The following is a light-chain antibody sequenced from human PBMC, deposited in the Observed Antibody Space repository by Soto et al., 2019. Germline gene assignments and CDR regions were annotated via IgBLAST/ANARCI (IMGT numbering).Light chain of an antibody. CDR2: DVT. CDR3: TSFTSSSTYGV. V-gene: IGLV2-14*03. Sequence: QSALTQPASVSGSPGQSITISCTGTSSDVGGYNYVSWYQQHPGKAPKLMIYDVTNRPSGASNRFSGSKSGNTASLTISGLQAEDEADYFCTSFTSSSTYGVFGGGTKLTVL. CDR1: SSDVGGYNY. J-gene: IGLJ3*02.